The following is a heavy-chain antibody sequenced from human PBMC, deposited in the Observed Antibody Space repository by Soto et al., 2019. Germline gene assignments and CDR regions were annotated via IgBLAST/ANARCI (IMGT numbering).Heavy chain of an antibody. CDR2: TYYRSKWYK. J-gene: IGHJ5*02. CDR3: VRTVGWLDP. CDR1: GDSVSSNSAA. Sequence: PSQTLSLTCAISGDSVSSNSAAWNWIRQSPSRGLEWLGRTYYRSKWYKEYAASVKSRITINPDTSKNQFSLQLNSVSPGDTAVYYCVRTVGWLDPWGQGSLVTVSS. D-gene: IGHD1-26*01. V-gene: IGHV6-1*01.